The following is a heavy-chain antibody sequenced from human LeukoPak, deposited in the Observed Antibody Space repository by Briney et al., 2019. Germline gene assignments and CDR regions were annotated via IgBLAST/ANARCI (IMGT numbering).Heavy chain of an antibody. Sequence: ASVKVSCKASGYTFTSYDINWVRQATGQGLEWMGWMNPNSGNTGYAQKFQGRVTMTRNTSISTAYMELSSLRSEDTAVYYCARDRGHYYDSSGSSNWFDPWGQGTLVTVSS. CDR1: GYTFTSYD. CDR3: ARDRGHYYDSSGSSNWFDP. J-gene: IGHJ5*02. V-gene: IGHV1-8*01. D-gene: IGHD3-22*01. CDR2: MNPNSGNT.